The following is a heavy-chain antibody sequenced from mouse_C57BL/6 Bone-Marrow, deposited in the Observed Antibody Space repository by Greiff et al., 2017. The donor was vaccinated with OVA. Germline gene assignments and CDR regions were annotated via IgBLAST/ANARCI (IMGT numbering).Heavy chain of an antibody. CDR3: TTDYYGSSYPPDY. D-gene: IGHD1-1*01. Sequence: VQLKQSGAELVRPGASVKLSCTASGFNIKDAYMHWVKQRPDQGLEGIGWIDPENGDTEYASKFQGKATITADTSSNTAYLQLSSLTSEDTAVYYCTTDYYGSSYPPDYWGQGTTLTVSS. J-gene: IGHJ2*01. V-gene: IGHV14-4*01. CDR1: GFNIKDAY. CDR2: IDPENGDT.